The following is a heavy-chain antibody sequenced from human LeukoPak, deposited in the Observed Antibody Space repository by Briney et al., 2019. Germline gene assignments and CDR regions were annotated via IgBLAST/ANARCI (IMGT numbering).Heavy chain of an antibody. D-gene: IGHD3-3*01. CDR2: ISDTGNT. CDR3: AKANVFGVLDYFDY. CDR1: GFTLSSYA. J-gene: IGHJ4*02. Sequence: GGSLRLSCAASGFTLSSYAMSWVRQAPGKGLEWVSAISDTGNTYHADSVKGRFTVSRDNSKNTLSLQMYSLRAEDTAIYYCAKANVFGVLDYFDYWGQGTLVTVSS. V-gene: IGHV3-23*01.